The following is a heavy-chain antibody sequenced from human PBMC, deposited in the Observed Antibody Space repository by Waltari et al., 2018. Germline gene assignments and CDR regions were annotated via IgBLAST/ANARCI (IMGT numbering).Heavy chain of an antibody. Sequence: EVQLLESGGGLVQPGGSLRLSCAASGFTFSSYAMSWVRQAPGKGLEWVSAISGSGGSTYYADSVKGRFTISRDNSKNTLYLQMNSLRAEDTAVYYCAKMGGRSTIVVVERIIDYWGQGTLVTVSS. CDR3: AKMGGRSTIVVVERIIDY. V-gene: IGHV3-23*01. CDR2: ISGSGGST. CDR1: GFTFSSYA. J-gene: IGHJ4*02. D-gene: IGHD2-15*01.